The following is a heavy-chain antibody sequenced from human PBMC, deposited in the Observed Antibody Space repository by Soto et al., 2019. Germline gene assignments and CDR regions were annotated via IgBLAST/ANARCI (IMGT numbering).Heavy chain of an antibody. CDR1: GGSLSSGGYY. D-gene: IGHD5-12*01. CDR2: IYYSGST. V-gene: IGHV4-31*03. Sequence: LSETLSLTCTFSGGSLSSGGYYWSWIRPHPGKGLEWIGYIYYSGSTYYNPSLKSRVTISVDTSKNQFSLKLSSVTAADTAVYYCARDGPGVATPSVYWFDPWGQGTLVTVSS. CDR3: ARDGPGVATPSVYWFDP. J-gene: IGHJ5*02.